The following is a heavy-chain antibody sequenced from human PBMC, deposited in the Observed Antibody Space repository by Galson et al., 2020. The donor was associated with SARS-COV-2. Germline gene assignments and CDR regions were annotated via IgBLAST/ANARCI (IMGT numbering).Heavy chain of an antibody. Sequence: SVKVSCKASGGTFSSYAISWVRQAPAQGLEWMGGIIPIFGTANYAQKFQGRVTITADESTSTAYMELSSLRSEDTAVYYCARADFSSDYGAYYYYYGMDVWGQGTTVTVSS. V-gene: IGHV1-69*13. J-gene: IGHJ6*02. D-gene: IGHD4-17*01. CDR1: GGTFSSYA. CDR2: IIPIFGTA. CDR3: ARADFSSDYGAYYYYYGMDV.